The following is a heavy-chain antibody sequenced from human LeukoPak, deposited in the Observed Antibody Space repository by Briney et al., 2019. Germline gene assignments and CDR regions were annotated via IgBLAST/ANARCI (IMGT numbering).Heavy chain of an antibody. V-gene: IGHV1-2*02. D-gene: IGHD4-17*01. J-gene: IGHJ4*02. CDR3: ARDPPTVTTYLV. CDR1: GYTFTGYY. Sequence: ASVKVSCKASGYTFTGYYMHWVRQAPGQGLEWMGWINPNSGGTNYAQKFQGRVTMTRDTSISTAYMELSRLRPDDTAVYYCARDPPTVTTYLVWGQGTLVTVSS. CDR2: INPNSGGT.